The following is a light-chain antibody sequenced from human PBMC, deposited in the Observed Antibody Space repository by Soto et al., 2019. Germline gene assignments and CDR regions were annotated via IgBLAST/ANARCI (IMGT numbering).Light chain of an antibody. J-gene: IGKJ1*01. V-gene: IGKV1-16*01. Sequence: DIQMTQSPSSLSASVGDRVTLTCRASLTIGDSLSWFQQKAGKPPTLLIYGASALQSGVPARFSGSGSGTDFTLTISSLQPEDFATYYCQQYTSYPWTFGQGTKVDI. CDR2: GAS. CDR3: QQYTSYPWT. CDR1: LTIGDS.